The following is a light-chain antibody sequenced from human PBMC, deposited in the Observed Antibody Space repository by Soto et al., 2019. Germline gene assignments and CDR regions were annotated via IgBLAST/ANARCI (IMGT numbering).Light chain of an antibody. CDR1: SSDVGGYNY. J-gene: IGLJ2*01. V-gene: IGLV2-14*03. Sequence: QSALTQPASVSGSPGQSITVSCIGSSSDVGGYNYVSWYQQHPGKAPKLMIHDVSNRPSGVSNRFSGSKSGNTASLTISGLQPEVEAYYLCRSYASSNTHVFGGGTKLTVL. CDR3: RSYASSNTHV. CDR2: DVS.